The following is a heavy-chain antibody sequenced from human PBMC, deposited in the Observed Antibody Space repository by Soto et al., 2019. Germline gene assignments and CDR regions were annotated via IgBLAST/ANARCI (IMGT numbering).Heavy chain of an antibody. D-gene: IGHD2-15*01. CDR3: ARDDVLCDGGRCYGVPLYV. Sequence: EVQLVESGGGLVQPGGSLRLSCAASGFTVSSKYMSWVRQAPGKGLEWVSLIQSGGPTYYADSVKGRFTISRDTSEDTVQLQMDSLRAEDTAVYYCARDDVLCDGGRCYGVPLYVWGKGTTVTVSS. CDR1: GFTVSSKY. CDR2: IQSGGPT. J-gene: IGHJ6*04. V-gene: IGHV3-66*01.